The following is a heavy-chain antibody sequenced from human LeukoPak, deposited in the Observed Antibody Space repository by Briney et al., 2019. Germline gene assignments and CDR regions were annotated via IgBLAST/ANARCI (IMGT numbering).Heavy chain of an antibody. CDR3: AKFLGQYSSGYSDY. CDR2: ISYNGRHK. D-gene: IGHD3-22*01. V-gene: IGHV3-30*18. CDR1: GFTFSSYG. J-gene: IGHJ4*02. Sequence: PGGSLRLSCAASGFTFSSYGMSWVRQAPGKGLEWVAVISYNGRHKYYADSVKGRFTISRDNSKNTLYLQMNSLRAEDTAVYYCAKFLGQYSSGYSDYWGQGTLVTVSS.